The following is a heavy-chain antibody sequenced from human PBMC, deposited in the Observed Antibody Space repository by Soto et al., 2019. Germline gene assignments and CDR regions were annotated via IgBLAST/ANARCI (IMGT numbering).Heavy chain of an antibody. J-gene: IGHJ4*02. CDR2: ISYDAGNNK. CDR1: GFTFSSFT. Sequence: QVQLVESGGGVVQPGRSLRLSCAASGFTFSSFTMHWVRQAPGKGLEWVALISYDAGNNKYYADSVKGPFSSSRDNSRNTVYLQLNSLRAEDTAVYYCARGRAVAGTPEFDYWGQGTLVTVSS. V-gene: IGHV3-30-3*01. CDR3: ARGRAVAGTPEFDY. D-gene: IGHD6-19*01.